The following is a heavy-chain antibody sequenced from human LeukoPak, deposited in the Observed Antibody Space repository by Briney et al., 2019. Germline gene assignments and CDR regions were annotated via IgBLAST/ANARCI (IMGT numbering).Heavy chain of an antibody. CDR2: INPNSGGT. CDR1: GFTFTCYY. J-gene: IGHJ4*02. V-gene: IGHV1-2*02. CDR3: ARDLFYSVSGTYYNVGRVFNY. Sequence: ASVKVSCKASGFTFTCYYMHWVRQAPGQGLEWMGWINPNSGGTNYAQKFQGRVTMTRDTSITTAYMELTRLRSDDTAVYYCARDLFYSVSGTYYNVGRVFNYWGQGTLVTVSS. D-gene: IGHD3-10*01.